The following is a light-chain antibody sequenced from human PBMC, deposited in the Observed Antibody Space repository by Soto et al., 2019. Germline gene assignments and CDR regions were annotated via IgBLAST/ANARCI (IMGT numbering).Light chain of an antibody. CDR2: DAS. J-gene: IGKJ4*02. V-gene: IGKV3D-20*01. CDR3: QQYGNRTLLT. Sequence: EILMTQSPSSLSASVGERATLSCRASQSVSSSYLAWYQQQTRLAASLLMIDASSRANGIPDRISGSRAGTDFTLTISRRLQAEYSANYCQQYGNRTLLTFGGGTKVDIK. CDR1: QSVSSSY.